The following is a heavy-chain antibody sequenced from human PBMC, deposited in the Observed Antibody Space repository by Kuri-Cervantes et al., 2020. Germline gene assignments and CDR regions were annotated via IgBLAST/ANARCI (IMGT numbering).Heavy chain of an antibody. J-gene: IGHJ6*04. V-gene: IGHV3-53*01. Sequence: GESLKISCAASGFTVSSNYMSWVRQAPGKGLEWVSVIYSGGSTYYADSVKGRFTISRGKSKNTLYLQMNSLRAEDTAVYYCAKGTQAYCGGDSYPDVWGKGTTVTVSS. CDR1: GFTVSSNY. CDR2: IYSGGST. CDR3: AKGTQAYCGGDSYPDV. D-gene: IGHD2-21*02.